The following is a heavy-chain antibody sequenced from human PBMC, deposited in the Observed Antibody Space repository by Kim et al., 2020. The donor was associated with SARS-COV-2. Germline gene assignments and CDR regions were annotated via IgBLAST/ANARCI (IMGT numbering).Heavy chain of an antibody. D-gene: IGHD6-13*01. CDR3: ARVEGSWGRGGYFDY. V-gene: IGHV4-59*01. CDR2: IYYSGST. Sequence: SETLSLTCTVSGGSISSYYWSWIRQPPGKGLEWIGYIYYSGSTNYNPSLKSRVTISVDTSKNQFSLKLSSVTAADTAVYYCARVEGSWGRGGYFDYWGQGTLVTVSS. J-gene: IGHJ4*02. CDR1: GGSISSYY.